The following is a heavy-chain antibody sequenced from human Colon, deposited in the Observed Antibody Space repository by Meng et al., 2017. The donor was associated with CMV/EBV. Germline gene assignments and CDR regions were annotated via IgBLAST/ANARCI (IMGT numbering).Heavy chain of an antibody. V-gene: IGHV3-23*01. Sequence: SCAASGFTFSTYAMSWVRQAPGKGLEWVSGTSNSGGSTYYADSVKGRFTISRDNSKNTLYLQMNSLRAEDTAVYYCAKETILYHRGWFDPWGQGTLVTVSS. CDR1: GFTFSTYA. D-gene: IGHD2-8*01. CDR2: TSNSGGST. J-gene: IGHJ5*02. CDR3: AKETILYHRGWFDP.